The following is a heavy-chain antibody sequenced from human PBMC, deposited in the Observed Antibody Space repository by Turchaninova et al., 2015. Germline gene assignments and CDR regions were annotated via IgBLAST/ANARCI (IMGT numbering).Heavy chain of an antibody. CDR2: VSGTGGST. CDR1: GFTFSSYA. D-gene: IGHD3-3*01. V-gene: IGHV3-23*01. J-gene: IGHJ5*02. Sequence: EVQLLESGGGLVQPGGSLRLSCAASGFTFSSYAMRWVRQAPGKGRGWVSAVSGTGGSTYYADSLKGRFTIFRDNARNTLYLQMNSLRAEDTALYYCAKDPTYHDFSNWFDPWGQGTLVTVSS. CDR3: AKDPTYHDFSNWFDP.